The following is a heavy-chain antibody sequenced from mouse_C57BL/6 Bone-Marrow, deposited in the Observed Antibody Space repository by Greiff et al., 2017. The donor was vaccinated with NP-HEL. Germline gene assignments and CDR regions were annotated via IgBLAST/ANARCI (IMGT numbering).Heavy chain of an antibody. J-gene: IGHJ2*01. CDR1: GYTFTSYW. Sequence: VQLQQPGAELVRPGTSVKLSCKASGYTFTSYWMHWVKQRPGQGLEWIGVIDPSDSYTNYNQKFKGKATLTVDTSSSTAYMQLSSLTSEDSAVYYCAKRGYGSPYFDYWGQGTTLTVSS. CDR2: IDPSDSYT. CDR3: AKRGYGSPYFDY. V-gene: IGHV1-59*01. D-gene: IGHD1-1*01.